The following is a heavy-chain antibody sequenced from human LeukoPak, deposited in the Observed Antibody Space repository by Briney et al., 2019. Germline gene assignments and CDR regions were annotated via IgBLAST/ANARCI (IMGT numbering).Heavy chain of an antibody. CDR2: ISSSGSTI. CDR1: GFTFSRGW. Sequence: GGSLRLSCAASGFTFSRGWMSWIRQAPGKGLEWVSYISSSGSTIYYADSVKGRFTISRDNAKNSLYLQMNSLRAEDTAVYYCARGRAGYCSGGSCYPNYFDYWGQGTLVTVSS. V-gene: IGHV3-11*04. CDR3: ARGRAGYCSGGSCYPNYFDY. D-gene: IGHD2-15*01. J-gene: IGHJ4*02.